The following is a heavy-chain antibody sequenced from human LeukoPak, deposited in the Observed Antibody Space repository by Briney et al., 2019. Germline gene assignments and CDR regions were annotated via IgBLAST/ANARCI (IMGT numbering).Heavy chain of an antibody. J-gene: IGHJ1*01. CDR1: GGSISSYY. Sequence: LETLSLTCTVSGGSISSYYWSWIRQPPGKGLEWIGYIYYSGSTNYNPSLKSRVTISVDTSENQFSLKLSSVTAADTAVYYCARANYYGSGSYYKRAEYFQHWGQGTLVTVSS. CDR2: IYYSGST. D-gene: IGHD3-10*01. CDR3: ARANYYGSGSYYKRAEYFQH. V-gene: IGHV4-59*01.